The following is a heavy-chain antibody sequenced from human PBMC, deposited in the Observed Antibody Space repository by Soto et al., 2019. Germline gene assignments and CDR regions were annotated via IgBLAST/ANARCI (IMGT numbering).Heavy chain of an antibody. CDR3: ARDQSSSWPRGPNHYYGMDV. CDR1: GYTFTGYY. V-gene: IGHV1-2*02. D-gene: IGHD6-13*01. CDR2: INPNSGGT. Sequence: ASVKVSCKASGYTFTGYYMHWVRQAPGQGLEWMGWINPNSGGTNYAQKFQGRVTMTRDTSISTAYMELSRLRSDDTAVYYCARDQSSSWPRGPNHYYGMDVWGQGTTGTV. J-gene: IGHJ6*02.